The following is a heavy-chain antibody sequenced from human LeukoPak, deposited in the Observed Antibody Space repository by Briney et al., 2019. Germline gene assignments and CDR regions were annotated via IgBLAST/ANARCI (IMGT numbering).Heavy chain of an antibody. V-gene: IGHV4-39*01. CDR3: QSRFLEWLLDY. CDR2: IYYSGRT. CDR1: GGSLSSGSYY. D-gene: IGHD3-3*01. J-gene: IGHJ4*02. Sequence: SETLSLTCTVSGGSLSSGSYYWGWIRQTPGKGLEWIGTIYYSGRTYYNPSLKSRVTLSIDTSKNQLSLKLSSVTATDTAVYYCQSRFLEWLLDYWGQGTLVTVSS.